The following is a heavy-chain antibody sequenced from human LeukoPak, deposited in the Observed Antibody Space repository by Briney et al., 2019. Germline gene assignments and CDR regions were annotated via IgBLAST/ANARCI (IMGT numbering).Heavy chain of an antibody. V-gene: IGHV4-34*01. CDR3: ARLIVVVPAAIRYFDY. CDR1: GGSFSGYY. Sequence: SETLSLTCAVYGGSFSGYYWSLIRQPPGKGLEWIGEINHSGSTNYNPSLKSRVTISVDTSKNQFSLKLSSVTAADTAVYYCARLIVVVPAAIRYFDYWGQGTLVTVSS. D-gene: IGHD2-2*01. J-gene: IGHJ4*02. CDR2: INHSGST.